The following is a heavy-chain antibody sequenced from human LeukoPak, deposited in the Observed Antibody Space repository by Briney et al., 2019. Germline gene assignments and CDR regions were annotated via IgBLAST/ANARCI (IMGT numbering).Heavy chain of an antibody. CDR3: ASPQPNAWLDWLLYGNFDY. J-gene: IGHJ4*02. CDR2: IIPIFGTA. Sequence: SVKVSCKASGGTFSSYAISWVRQAPGQGLEWMGGIIPIFGTANYAQKFQGRVTITADKSTSTAYMELSSLRSEDTAVYYCASPQPNAWLDWLLYGNFDYWGQGTLVTVSS. V-gene: IGHV1-69*06. D-gene: IGHD3-9*01. CDR1: GGTFSSYA.